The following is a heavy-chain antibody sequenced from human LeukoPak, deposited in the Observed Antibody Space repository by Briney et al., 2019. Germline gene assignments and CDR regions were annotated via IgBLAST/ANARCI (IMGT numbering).Heavy chain of an antibody. Sequence: GSLRLSCAASGFTFSSYAMAWVRQAPGKGLEWVSLIYSGGSTYYADSVKGRFTISRDNSKNTLYLQMNSLRAEDTAVYYCARDSDCSGGGCYSDYWGQGTLVTVSS. J-gene: IGHJ4*02. D-gene: IGHD2-15*01. CDR3: ARDSDCSGGGCYSDY. CDR1: GFTFSSYA. CDR2: IYSGGST. V-gene: IGHV3-53*01.